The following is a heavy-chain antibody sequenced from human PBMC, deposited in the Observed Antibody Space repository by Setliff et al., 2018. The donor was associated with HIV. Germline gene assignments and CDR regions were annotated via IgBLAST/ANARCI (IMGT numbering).Heavy chain of an antibody. CDR1: GFTFSKFW. V-gene: IGHV3-49*03. D-gene: IGHD3-16*01. J-gene: IGHJ4*02. CDR2: IRDKTYGETT. CDR3: TRDSWRLRDS. Sequence: GGSLRLSCIASGFTFSKFWMSWFRQAPGKGLEWVGFIRDKTYGETTEYGASVKGRFTISRDDSKSIAYLQMNSLKTEDTAMYYCTRDSWRLRDSWGQGTLVTVSS.